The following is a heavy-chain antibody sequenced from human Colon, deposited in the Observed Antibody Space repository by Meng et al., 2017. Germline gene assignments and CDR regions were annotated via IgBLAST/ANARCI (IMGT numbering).Heavy chain of an antibody. D-gene: IGHD3-9*01. J-gene: IGHJ4*02. CDR2: IYYSGST. CDR3: ARVGANDDLLTG. V-gene: IGHV4-59*01. CDR1: GGSISSYS. Sequence: SETLSLTCTVSGGSISSYSWSWIRQPPGKGLEWIGYIYYSGSTNYSPSLKSRVTISVDTSKNQFSLKLSSVTAADTAVYYCARVGANDDLLTGWGQGTLVTVSS.